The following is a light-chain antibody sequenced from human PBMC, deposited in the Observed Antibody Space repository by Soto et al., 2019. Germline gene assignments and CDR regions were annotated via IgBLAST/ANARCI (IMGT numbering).Light chain of an antibody. V-gene: IGLV2-14*01. CDR3: SSYTSRTTL. Sequence: QSALTQPASVSGSPGQSITISCTGTSSDVGGYNYVSWYQQHPGKAPKLMIYEVSNRPSGVSNRFSGSKSGNTASLTISGLQAEDEADYYCSSYTSRTTLFGGGTKLTV. CDR1: SSDVGGYNY. CDR2: EVS. J-gene: IGLJ2*01.